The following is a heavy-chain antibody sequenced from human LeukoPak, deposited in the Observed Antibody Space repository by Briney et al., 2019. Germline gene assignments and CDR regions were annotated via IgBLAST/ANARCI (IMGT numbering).Heavy chain of an antibody. D-gene: IGHD2-15*01. V-gene: IGHV3-66*01. CDR1: GFTVSSNY. CDR3: ARDSGYCSGGSCYSVFDY. CDR2: IYGGGST. J-gene: IGHJ4*02. Sequence: GGSLRLSCAASGFTVSSNYMSWVRQAPGKGLEWVSVIYGGGSTYYADSVEGRFTNSRDNSKNTLYLQMNSLRAEDTAVYYCARDSGYCSGGSCYSVFDYWGQGTLVTVSS.